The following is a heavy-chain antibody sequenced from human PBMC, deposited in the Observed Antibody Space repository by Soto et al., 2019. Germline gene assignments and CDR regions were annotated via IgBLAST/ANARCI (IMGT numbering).Heavy chain of an antibody. D-gene: IGHD1-20*01. V-gene: IGHV3-7*01. CDR1: EFTFVKQY. J-gene: IGHJ6*02. Sequence: RPLRLSCAASEFTFVKQYTTWVRHAPGKGPEWVANIKPDGSEQYYVDSVKGRFTISRDNANNSLYLQMNSLRAEDTAVYFCARGNWNYYYGFDVWGQGTTLTVSS. CDR2: IKPDGSEQ. CDR3: ARGNWNYYYGFDV.